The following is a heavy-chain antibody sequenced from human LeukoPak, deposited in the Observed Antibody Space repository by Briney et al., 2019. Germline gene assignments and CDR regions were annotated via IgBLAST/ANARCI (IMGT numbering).Heavy chain of an antibody. J-gene: IGHJ6*02. D-gene: IGHD6-13*01. V-gene: IGHV3-30*18. CDR2: ISYD. CDR3: AKGQQLVGYYYYGMDV. CDR1: GFTLSSYG. Sequence: GRSLRLSCAASGFTLSSYGMHWVRQAPGKGLEWAAVISYDADTVKGLFTISRDNSKNTLYLQMNSLRAEDTAVYYCAKGQQLVGYYYYGMDVWGQGTTVIVSS.